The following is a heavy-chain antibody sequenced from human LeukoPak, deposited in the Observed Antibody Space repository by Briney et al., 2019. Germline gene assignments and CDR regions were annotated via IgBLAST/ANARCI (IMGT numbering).Heavy chain of an antibody. CDR2: INPNSGGT. V-gene: IGHV1-2*02. J-gene: IGHJ6*03. Sequence: ASVKVSCKASGYTFTGYYMHWVRQAPGQGLEWMGWINPNSGGTNYAQKFQGGVTMTRDTSISTAYMELSRLRSDDTAVYYCARGYSGYLNPYYYMDVWGKGTTVTVSS. CDR1: GYTFTGYY. CDR3: ARGYSGYLNPYYYMDV. D-gene: IGHD5-12*01.